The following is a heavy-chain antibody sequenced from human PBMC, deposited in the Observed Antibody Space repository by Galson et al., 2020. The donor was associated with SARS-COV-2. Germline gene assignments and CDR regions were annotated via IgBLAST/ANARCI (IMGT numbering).Heavy chain of an antibody. CDR2: MLSNGGT. CDR3: ARTRYLEAGCYMDG. V-gene: IGHV4-59*01. Sequence: SEPLSLTCTVSGGSISGSYWSWIRQPPGKALEWVGYMLSNGGTQYNPSLKSRVTISGDTSKKQFSLILTSVTAADTAVYYCARTRYLEAGCYMDGWGKGTTVIVSS. CDR1: GGSISGSY. J-gene: IGHJ6*03. D-gene: IGHD3-3*01.